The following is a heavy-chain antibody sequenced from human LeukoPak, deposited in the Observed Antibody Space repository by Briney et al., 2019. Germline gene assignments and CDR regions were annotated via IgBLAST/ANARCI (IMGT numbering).Heavy chain of an antibody. V-gene: IGHV1-2*06. J-gene: IGHJ6*02. CDR1: GYTFNDYY. D-gene: IGHD2-2*02. CDR2: INPDSGGT. CDR3: ARGGPAAISYYYYGMDV. Sequence: ASVKVSCKASGYTFNDYYMHWVRQAPGQGLEWMGRINPDSGGTNYAQKFQGRVTMTRDTSTSTVYMELSSLRSEDTAVYYCARGGPAAISYYYYGMDVWGQGTTVTVSS.